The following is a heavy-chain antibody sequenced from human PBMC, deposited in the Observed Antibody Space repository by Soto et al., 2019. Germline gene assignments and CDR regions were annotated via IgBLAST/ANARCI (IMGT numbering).Heavy chain of an antibody. Sequence: QVQLVQSGAEVKKPGASVKVSCKASGYTLTSYYMHWVRQAPGQGLEWLGIMNPSGGSTSYAQKFQVRITMTRETSMSTVYMELSSLRSEDTAVYYCARDSTVASYHNYYYFGMDVWGQGTTVTVSS. CDR2: MNPSGGST. CDR1: GYTLTSYY. CDR3: ARDSTVASYHNYYYFGMDV. V-gene: IGHV1-46*01. D-gene: IGHD4-4*01. J-gene: IGHJ6*02.